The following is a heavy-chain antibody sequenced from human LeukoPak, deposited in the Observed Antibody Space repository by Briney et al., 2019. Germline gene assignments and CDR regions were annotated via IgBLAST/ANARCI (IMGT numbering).Heavy chain of an antibody. CDR2: ISSSNSYI. D-gene: IGHD5-24*01. J-gene: IGHJ6*02. CDR1: GFTFSSYS. Sequence: GGSLRLSCAASGFTFSSYSMNWVRQAPGKGLEWVSSISSSNSYIYYADSVKGRFTISRDNAKNSLYLQMNSLRAEDTAVYYCVKEIFRNGFHGLDVWGQGTTVTVSS. V-gene: IGHV3-21*04. CDR3: VKEIFRNGFHGLDV.